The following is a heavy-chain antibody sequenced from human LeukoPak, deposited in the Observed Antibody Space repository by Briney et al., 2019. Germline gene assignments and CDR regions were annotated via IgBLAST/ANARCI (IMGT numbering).Heavy chain of an antibody. CDR3: AKMEGQRLYDYCMDV. V-gene: IGHV3-23*01. CDR2: MSGSGYYT. CDR1: GFSFSNFA. Sequence: RPGGSLRLSCAASGFSFSNFAMSWVRQAPGKGLEWVSAMSGSGYYTYYVESVKGRFTISRDNSKNTLYLHMNSLRADDTAVYYCAKMEGQRLYDYCMDVWGRGTTVTVSS. D-gene: IGHD3-3*01. J-gene: IGHJ6*03.